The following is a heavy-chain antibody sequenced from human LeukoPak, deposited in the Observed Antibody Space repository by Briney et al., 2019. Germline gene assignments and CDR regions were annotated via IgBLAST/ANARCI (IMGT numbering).Heavy chain of an antibody. CDR2: ISGSGGST. D-gene: IGHD5-18*01. CDR3: AKDRLGMVTTEYDY. Sequence: GGSLRLSCAASGFTFSSYAMSWVRQAPGKGLEWVSAISGSGGSTYYADSVKGRFTISRDNSKNTLYLQMNSLRAEDTAVYYCAKDRLGMVTTEYDYWGLGTLVTVSS. J-gene: IGHJ4*02. V-gene: IGHV3-23*01. CDR1: GFTFSSYA.